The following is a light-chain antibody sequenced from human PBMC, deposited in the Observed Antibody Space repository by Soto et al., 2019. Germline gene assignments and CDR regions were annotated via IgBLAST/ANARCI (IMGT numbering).Light chain of an antibody. Sequence: EVVLTQSPATLSVSPGEGATLSCKASQSVDSRLAWYQQKHGQAPRLLIEGASSRGTDIPARFSGSGSGTEFTLTITSLQSEDFAVYYCQQYSKWPLAFGGGTRVEIK. J-gene: IGKJ4*01. CDR1: QSVDSR. CDR3: QQYSKWPLA. CDR2: GAS. V-gene: IGKV3-15*01.